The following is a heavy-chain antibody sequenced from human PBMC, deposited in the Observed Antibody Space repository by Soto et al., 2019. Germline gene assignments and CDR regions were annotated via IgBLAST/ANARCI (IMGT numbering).Heavy chain of an antibody. CDR1: GFTFSSYA. Sequence: GSLRLSCAASGFTFSSYAMSWVRQAPGKGLEWVSAISGSGGSTYYADSVKGRFTISRDNSKNTLYLQMNSLRAEDTAVYYCAKDQSGWNWFDPRGQGTLVTVSS. CDR3: AKDQSGWNWFDP. CDR2: ISGSGGST. V-gene: IGHV3-23*01. D-gene: IGHD6-19*01. J-gene: IGHJ5*02.